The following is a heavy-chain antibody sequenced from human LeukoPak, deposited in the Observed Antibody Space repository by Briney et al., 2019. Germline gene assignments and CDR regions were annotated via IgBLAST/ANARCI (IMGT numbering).Heavy chain of an antibody. J-gene: IGHJ4*02. CDR2: IYYSGNT. V-gene: IGHV4-59*12. D-gene: IGHD2/OR15-2a*01. Sequence: SETLSLTCTVSGGSITSYYWTWIRQPPGKGLEWIGYIYYSGNTNYNPSLKSRVTMSVDTSKNQFSLNLSSVTAADTAVYYCARGRNRWPFDYWGQGTLVTVSS. CDR3: ARGRNRWPFDY. CDR1: GGSITSYY.